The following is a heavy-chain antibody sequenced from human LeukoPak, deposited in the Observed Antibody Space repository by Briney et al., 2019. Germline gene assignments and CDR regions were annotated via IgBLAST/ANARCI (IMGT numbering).Heavy chain of an antibody. D-gene: IGHD6-19*01. Sequence: PSETLSLTCTVSGGSISSYYWSWIRQPPGKGLGWIGYIYYSGSTNYNPSLKSRVTISVDTSKNQFSLKLSSVTAADTAVYYCARYTGYSSGWRFDYWGQGTLVTVSS. CDR1: GGSISSYY. CDR3: ARYTGYSSGWRFDY. V-gene: IGHV4-59*08. CDR2: IYYSGST. J-gene: IGHJ4*02.